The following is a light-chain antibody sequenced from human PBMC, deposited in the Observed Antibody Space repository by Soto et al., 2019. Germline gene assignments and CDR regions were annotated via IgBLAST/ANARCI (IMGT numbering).Light chain of an antibody. CDR1: QSISDY. V-gene: IGKV1-39*01. CDR2: AAS. Sequence: DIQMTQSPFSLSASLGDRVTITCRASQSISDYLNWYQQKPGKGPKLLIFAASSLQVGVPSRFSGSGSGTDFTLTISSLHPEDFATYFCQKSHSAPFTFGPGTTVDIK. J-gene: IGKJ3*01. CDR3: QKSHSAPFT.